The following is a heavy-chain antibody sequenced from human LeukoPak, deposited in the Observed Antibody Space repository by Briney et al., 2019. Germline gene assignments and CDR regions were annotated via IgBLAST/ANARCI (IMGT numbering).Heavy chain of an antibody. V-gene: IGHV1-8*01. J-gene: IGHJ4*02. CDR1: GYTFISYD. Sequence: ASVKVSCKASGYTFISYDLNWVRQVPGQGLEWMGWMNPNTGNTGYAQKFQGRVTMTRNTSISTAYMELSSLRSEDTAVYYCARAGGYCGRISCPYYFDYWGQGSLVAVSS. CDR2: MNPNTGNT. D-gene: IGHD2-15*01. CDR3: ARAGGYCGRISCPYYFDY.